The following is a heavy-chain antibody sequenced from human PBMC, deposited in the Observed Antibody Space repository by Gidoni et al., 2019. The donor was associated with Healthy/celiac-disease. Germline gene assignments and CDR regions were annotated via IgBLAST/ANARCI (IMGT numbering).Heavy chain of an antibody. CDR3: ARGAGGYSYGWFQFDY. V-gene: IGHV1-69*09. Sequence: QVQLVQSGAEVKKPRSSVTVSCKASGGTFSSSPISWVRQAPGQGLGWVGRTIPNLCIANYAQKFQGRDTITANKSTSTAYMELRRLRSEDTAEYDCARGAGGYSYGWFQFDYWGQGTLVTVSS. CDR2: TIPNLCIA. J-gene: IGHJ4*02. CDR1: GGTFSSSP. D-gene: IGHD5-18*01.